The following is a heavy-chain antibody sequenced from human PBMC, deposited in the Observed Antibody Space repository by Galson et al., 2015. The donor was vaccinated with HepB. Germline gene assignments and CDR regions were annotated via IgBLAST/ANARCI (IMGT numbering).Heavy chain of an antibody. V-gene: IGHV4-34*01. Sequence: ETLSLTCAVYGASFSGYYWSWIRQSPGKGLEWIGEINHGGRTNYNPSLKSRVTISQDMSKNQFSLRLSSVTAADPAIYFCARGLRGVGRVSPFFYLDYWGQGIQVAVSS. CDR3: ARGLRGVGRVSPFFYLDY. CDR1: GASFSGYY. CDR2: INHGGRT. D-gene: IGHD3-10*01. J-gene: IGHJ4*02.